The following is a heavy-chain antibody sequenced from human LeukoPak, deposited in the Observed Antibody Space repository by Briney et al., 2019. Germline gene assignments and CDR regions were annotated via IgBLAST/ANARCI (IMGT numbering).Heavy chain of an antibody. Sequence: SETLSLTCAVHGGSFSGYYWTWIRQSPGKGLEWIGEINHSGSTNYNPSLERRVTISVDTSKNQFSLRLSSVTAADTAVYYCARGPTIDYDILTGYYYFDCWGQGTLVTVSS. CDR3: ARGPTIDYDILTGYYYFDC. J-gene: IGHJ4*02. V-gene: IGHV4-34*01. CDR1: GGSFSGYY. D-gene: IGHD3-9*01. CDR2: INHSGST.